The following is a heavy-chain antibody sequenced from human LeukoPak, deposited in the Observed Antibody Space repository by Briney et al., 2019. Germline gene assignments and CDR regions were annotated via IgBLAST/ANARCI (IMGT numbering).Heavy chain of an antibody. V-gene: IGHV4-4*07. CDR3: ARERGSGYSSGWSNYWYFDL. CDR1: GGXXXSYY. J-gene: IGHJ2*01. CDR2: IYTSGST. D-gene: IGHD6-19*01. Sequence: TXXGGXXXSYYWSWIRQPAGKGLEWIGRIYTSGSTNYNPSLKSRVTMSVDTSKNQFSLKLSSVTAADTAVYYCARERGSGYSSGWSNYWYFDLWGRGTLVTVSS.